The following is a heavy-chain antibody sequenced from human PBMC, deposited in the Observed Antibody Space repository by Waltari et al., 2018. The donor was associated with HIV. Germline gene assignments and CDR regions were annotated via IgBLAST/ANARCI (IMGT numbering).Heavy chain of an antibody. J-gene: IGHJ4*02. CDR2: LWPDGNTR. Sequence: QVHLVESGGTVVKPGKSRRPPCVNDGLTPTDSALGWFRQTPGAGLQWVAILWPDGNTRFYAPFVRGRFSISRDNTKKTVFLQMRALRADDTGVYFCARQGNTGTYFGGHRWGRGT. CDR3: ARQGNTGTYFGGHR. D-gene: IGHD3-10*01. CDR1: GLTPTDSA. V-gene: IGHV3-33*08.